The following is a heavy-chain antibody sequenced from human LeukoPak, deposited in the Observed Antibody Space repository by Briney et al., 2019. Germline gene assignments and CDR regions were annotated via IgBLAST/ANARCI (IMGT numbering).Heavy chain of an antibody. CDR3: ARDRPPGIAAAGFDY. Sequence: SETLSLTCTVSGGSISSYYWSWIRQPPGKGLEWIGYIYYSGSTNYNPSLKSRVTISVDTSKNQFSLKLSSVTAADTAVYYCARDRPPGIAAAGFDYWGQGTLVTVSS. D-gene: IGHD6-13*01. V-gene: IGHV4-59*01. CDR2: IYYSGST. J-gene: IGHJ4*02. CDR1: GGSISSYY.